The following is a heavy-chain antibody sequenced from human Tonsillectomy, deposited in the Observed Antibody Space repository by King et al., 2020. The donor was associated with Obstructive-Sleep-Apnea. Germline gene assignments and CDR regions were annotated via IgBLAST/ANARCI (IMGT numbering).Heavy chain of an antibody. CDR3: VRHESWTGFSPYWFDP. CDR1: GYSITNGHY. V-gene: IGHV4-38-2*02. D-gene: IGHD3/OR15-3a*01. Sequence: QLQESGPGLVKPSETLSVTCSVSGYSITNGHYWGWIRQFPGKGLEWIARIHHSGSSYYNPSHKSRVTMTVDKSKNKISLNLTSVTAADTAVYYCVRHESWTGFSPYWFDPWGPGNLVTVSS. CDR2: IHHSGSS. J-gene: IGHJ5*02.